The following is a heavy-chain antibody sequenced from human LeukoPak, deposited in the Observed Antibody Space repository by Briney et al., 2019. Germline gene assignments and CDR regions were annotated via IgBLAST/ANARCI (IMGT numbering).Heavy chain of an antibody. Sequence: GGSLRLSCAASGFTFSSYGMHWVRQAPGKGLEWVAFIRYDGSNKYYADSVKGRLTISRDNSKNTLYLQMNSLRAEDTAVYYCAINGDIVVVPAAIRYYYYYMDVWGKGTTVTISS. CDR3: AINGDIVVVPAAIRYYYYYMDV. J-gene: IGHJ6*03. CDR1: GFTFSSYG. D-gene: IGHD2-2*01. CDR2: IRYDGSNK. V-gene: IGHV3-30*02.